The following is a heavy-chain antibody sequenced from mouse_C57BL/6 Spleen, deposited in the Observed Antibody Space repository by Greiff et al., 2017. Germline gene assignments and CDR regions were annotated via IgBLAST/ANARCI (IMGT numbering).Heavy chain of an antibody. Sequence: EVKLQQSGPELVKPGASVKMSCKASGYTFTDYNMHWVKQSHGKSLEWIGYINPNNGGTSYNQKFKGKATLTVNKSSSTAYMELRSLTSEDSAVYYCARRKNFDYSNHAMDYWGQGTSVTVSS. CDR1: GYTFTDYN. V-gene: IGHV1-22*01. D-gene: IGHD2-5*01. CDR2: INPNNGGT. CDR3: ARRKNFDYSNHAMDY. J-gene: IGHJ4*01.